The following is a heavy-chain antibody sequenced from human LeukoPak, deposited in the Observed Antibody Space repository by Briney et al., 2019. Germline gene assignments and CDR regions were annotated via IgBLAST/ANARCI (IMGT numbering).Heavy chain of an antibody. D-gene: IGHD3-22*01. J-gene: IGHJ5*02. V-gene: IGHV4-39*07. Sequence: SETLSLTCTVSGGSISSSSYYWGWIRQPPGKGLEWIGSIYYSGSTYYNPSLKSRVTISVDTSKNQFSLKLSSVTAADTAVYYCARDPYYDSDKHGFDPWGQGTLVTVSS. CDR1: GGSISSSSYY. CDR3: ARDPYYDSDKHGFDP. CDR2: IYYSGST.